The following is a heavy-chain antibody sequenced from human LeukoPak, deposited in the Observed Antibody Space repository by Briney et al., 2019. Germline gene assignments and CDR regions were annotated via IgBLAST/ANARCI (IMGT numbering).Heavy chain of an antibody. V-gene: IGHV3-23*01. D-gene: IGHD3-22*01. CDR2: ISGSGGST. CDR1: GFTFSSYA. J-gene: IGHJ4*02. Sequence: PGGSLRLSCAASGFTFSSYAMSWVRQAPGKGLEWVSAISGSGGSTYYADSVKGRFTISRDNSKNTLYLQMNSLRAEDTAVYYCAKDSSITMIVTLLFDYWGQGTLVTVSS. CDR3: AKDSSITMIVTLLFDY.